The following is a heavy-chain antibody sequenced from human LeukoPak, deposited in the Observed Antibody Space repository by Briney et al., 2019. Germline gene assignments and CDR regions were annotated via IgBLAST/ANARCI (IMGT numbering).Heavy chain of an antibody. CDR3: ATYITTRLDY. CDR2: ISSSGSTI. J-gene: IGHJ4*02. Sequence: PGGSLRLSCAASGFTFSSYEMNWVRQAPGKGLEWVSYISSSGSTIYYADSVKGRFTISRDNAQNSLYLQMNSLRAEDTAVYYCATYITTRLDYWGQGTLVTVSS. CDR1: GFTFSSYE. D-gene: IGHD6-6*01. V-gene: IGHV3-48*03.